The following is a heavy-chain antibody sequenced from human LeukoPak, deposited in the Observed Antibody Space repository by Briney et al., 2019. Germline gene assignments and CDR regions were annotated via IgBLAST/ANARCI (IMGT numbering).Heavy chain of an antibody. Sequence: GGSLRLSCAASGFTVSSNYMSWVRQAPGKGLEWVSVIYRGGSTYYADSVKGRFTISRDNSKNTLYLQMNSLRAEDTAVYYCARAGPTYYYGSGKTYYFDYWGQGTLVTVSS. J-gene: IGHJ4*02. CDR1: GFTVSSNY. CDR2: IYRGGST. V-gene: IGHV3-53*01. CDR3: ARAGPTYYYGSGKTYYFDY. D-gene: IGHD3-10*01.